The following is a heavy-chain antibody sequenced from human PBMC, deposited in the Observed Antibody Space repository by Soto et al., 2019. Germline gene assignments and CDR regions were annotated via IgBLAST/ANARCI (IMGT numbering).Heavy chain of an antibody. D-gene: IGHD2-15*01. J-gene: IGHJ6*02. CDR1: GFTFSAYD. CDR3: ARAYSGRLPRRADYYFAMDV. Sequence: GRSLRLSCEASGFTFSAYDMHWVRQTTGKGLEWVSAIGAADDPYYLGSVKGRFTISRENAKNSLYLQMNSLIAEDTAVYYCARAYSGRLPRRADYYFAMDVWGQGTTVTVSS. CDR2: IGAADDP. V-gene: IGHV3-13*05.